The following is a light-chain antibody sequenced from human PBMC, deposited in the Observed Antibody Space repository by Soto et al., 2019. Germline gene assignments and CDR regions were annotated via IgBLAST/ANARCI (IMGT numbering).Light chain of an antibody. V-gene: IGKV4-1*01. CDR2: WAS. CDR3: QQYYNSPIT. Sequence: DIVMTQSPDSLAVSLGERATINCKSSQSVLSSSNNENFLGWFQHKVGQPPKLLISWASTRASGVTDRFSGSGSGTDFTLTISSLQAEDVAVYYCQQYYNSPITFGQGTRLE. CDR1: QSVLSSSNNENF. J-gene: IGKJ5*01.